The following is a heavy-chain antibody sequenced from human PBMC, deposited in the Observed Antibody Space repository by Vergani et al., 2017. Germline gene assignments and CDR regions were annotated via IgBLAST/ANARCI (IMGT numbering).Heavy chain of an antibody. CDR2: ISYDGSNK. V-gene: IGHV3-30*04. CDR3: ARDGRTGFYYYYYMDV. Sequence: QVQLVESGGGVVQPGRSLRLSCAASGFTFSSYAMHWVRQAPGKGLEWVAVISYDGSNKYYADSVKGRFTISRDNSKNSLYLQMNSLRAEDTAVYYCARDGRTGFYYYYYMDVWGKGTTVTVSS. CDR1: GFTFSSYA. D-gene: IGHD7-27*01. J-gene: IGHJ6*03.